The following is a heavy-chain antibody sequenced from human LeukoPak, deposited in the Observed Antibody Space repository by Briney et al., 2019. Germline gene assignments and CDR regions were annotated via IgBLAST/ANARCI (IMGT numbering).Heavy chain of an antibody. CDR3: ARDRYSYGYAVSGYYYGMDV. J-gene: IGHJ6*02. V-gene: IGHV1-18*01. CDR2: ISAYNGNT. Sequence: ASVKVSCKASGYTFTSYGISWVRQAPGQGLEWMGWISAYNGNTNYAQKLQGRVTMTTDTSTSTAYMELRSLRSDDTAVYYCARDRYSYGYAVSGYYYGMDVWGQGTTVTVSS. CDR1: GYTFTSYG. D-gene: IGHD5-18*01.